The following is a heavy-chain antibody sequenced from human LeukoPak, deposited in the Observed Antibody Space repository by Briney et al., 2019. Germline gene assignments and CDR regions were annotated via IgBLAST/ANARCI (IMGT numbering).Heavy chain of an antibody. V-gene: IGHV3-23*01. J-gene: IGHJ3*02. CDR3: ARHGVTTGKNDAFDI. Sequence: AGSLRLSCTSSGFTFRTYGMNWVRQAPAKGLQLVSPISRSGDTTSDADSVKGRFTISRDNSMNTLYLQMNSLRAQDTAVYSCARHGVTTGKNDAFDIWGQGTMVTVSS. CDR1: GFTFRTYG. CDR2: ISRSGDTT. D-gene: IGHD4-17*01.